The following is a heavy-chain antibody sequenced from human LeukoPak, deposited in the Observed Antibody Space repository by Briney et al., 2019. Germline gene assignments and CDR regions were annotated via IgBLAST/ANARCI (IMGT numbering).Heavy chain of an antibody. D-gene: IGHD2-8*02. V-gene: IGHV1-24*01. CDR3: ATKAILQSRGTGRRYYYYYYYMDV. CDR1: GYTLTELS. CDR2: FDPEDGET. Sequence: ASVKVSCKVSGYTLTELSMHWVRQAPGKGLEWMGDFDPEDGETIYAQKFRGRVTMTEDTSTDTAYMELSSLRSEDTAVYYCATKAILQSRGTGRRYYYYYYYMDVWGKGTTVTVSS. J-gene: IGHJ6*03.